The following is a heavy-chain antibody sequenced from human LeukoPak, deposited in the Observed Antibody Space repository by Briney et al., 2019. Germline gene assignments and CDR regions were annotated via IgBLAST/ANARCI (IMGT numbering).Heavy chain of an antibody. Sequence: GGSLRLSCAASGFIFSRYAMSWVRQAPGKGLEWVSVISASGDITYYADSVKGRFTISRDNSKDTLYLQMNSLRAEDTALYYCAKGPTSGTTWYFDPWGQGTLVTVSS. V-gene: IGHV3-23*01. J-gene: IGHJ5*02. CDR2: ISASGDIT. CDR3: AKGPTSGTTWYFDP. CDR1: GFIFSRYA. D-gene: IGHD4-17*01.